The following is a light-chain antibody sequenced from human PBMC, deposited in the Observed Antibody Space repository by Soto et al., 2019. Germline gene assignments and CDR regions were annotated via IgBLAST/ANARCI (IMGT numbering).Light chain of an antibody. CDR3: QRYYTVPLT. Sequence: DIQMTQSPSTLSASVGDRVAITCRASRNINNFLAWYQQKPGKAPKLLIYKASSLESGVPSRFSGSGSGTEFTLTISSLQPDDFATYYCQRYYTVPLTFGGGTKVEIK. CDR1: RNINNF. CDR2: KAS. V-gene: IGKV1-5*03. J-gene: IGKJ4*01.